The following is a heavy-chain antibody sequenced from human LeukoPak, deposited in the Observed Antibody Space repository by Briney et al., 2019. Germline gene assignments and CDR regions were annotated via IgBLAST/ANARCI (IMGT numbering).Heavy chain of an antibody. Sequence: PGRSLRLSCAASGFIFSSYGLHWVRQAPGKGLEWVALISYDGSNKYYADSVKGRFTISRDNSKNTLYLQIDSLRADDTAVYYCARTPTDEAYVDTAMVPPPFFDYWGQGTLVTVSS. D-gene: IGHD5-18*01. J-gene: IGHJ4*02. V-gene: IGHV3-33*01. CDR1: GFIFSSYG. CDR3: ARTPTDEAYVDTAMVPPPFFDY. CDR2: ISYDGSNK.